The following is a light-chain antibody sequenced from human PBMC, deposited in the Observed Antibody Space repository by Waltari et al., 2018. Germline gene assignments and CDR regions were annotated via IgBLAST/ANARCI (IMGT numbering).Light chain of an antibody. CDR2: GAS. CDR1: ERVSRAV. CDR3: QHYLRLPVT. V-gene: IGKV3-20*01. Sequence: EIVLTQSQGTLSLSVGERATVSCRASERVSRAVAWYQQKPGQAPRLLIYGASTRATGIPDRFSGSGSVTDFSLTISRLEPDDFAVYYCQHYLRLPVTFGQGTTVEI. J-gene: IGKJ1*01.